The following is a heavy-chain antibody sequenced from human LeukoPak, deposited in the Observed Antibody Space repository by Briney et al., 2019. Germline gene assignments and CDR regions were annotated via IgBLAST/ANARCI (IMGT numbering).Heavy chain of an antibody. CDR1: GGSFSGYY. CDR2: INHSGST. J-gene: IGHJ4*02. V-gene: IGHV4-34*01. CDR3: ARGGYNSAGEGYFYFDY. Sequence: SETLSLTCAVYGGSFSGYYWSWIRQPPGKGLEWIGEINHSGSTNYNPSLKSRVTISVDTSKNQFSLRLSSVTAADTAVYYCARGGYNSAGEGYFYFDYWGQGTPVTVSS. D-gene: IGHD5-24*01.